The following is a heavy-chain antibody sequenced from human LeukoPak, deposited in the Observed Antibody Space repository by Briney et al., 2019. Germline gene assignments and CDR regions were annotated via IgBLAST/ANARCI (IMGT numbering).Heavy chain of an antibody. J-gene: IGHJ4*02. CDR3: AKDSTMIVVAYAFGY. V-gene: IGHV3-30*18. CDR2: ISYDGSNK. D-gene: IGHD3-22*01. CDR1: GFTFSSYG. Sequence: GGSLRLSCAASGFTFSSYGMHWVRQAPGKGLEWVAVISYDGSNKYYADSVKGRFTISRDNSKNTLYLQMNSLRAEDTAVYYCAKDSTMIVVAYAFGYWGQGTLVTVSS.